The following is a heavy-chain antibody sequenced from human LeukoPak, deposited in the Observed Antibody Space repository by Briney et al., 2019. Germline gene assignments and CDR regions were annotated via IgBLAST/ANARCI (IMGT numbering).Heavy chain of an antibody. J-gene: IGHJ4*02. Sequence: ASVKVSCKASGYTFTHYAVHWVRQAPGQRLEWMGWINTDNGNTKYSQKFQGRVTITRDTSASTAYMELRSLRSDDTAVYYCARDLMGDYAHYWGQGTLVTVSS. V-gene: IGHV1-3*04. CDR1: GYTFTHYA. CDR3: ARDLMGDYAHY. CDR2: INTDNGNT. D-gene: IGHD4-17*01.